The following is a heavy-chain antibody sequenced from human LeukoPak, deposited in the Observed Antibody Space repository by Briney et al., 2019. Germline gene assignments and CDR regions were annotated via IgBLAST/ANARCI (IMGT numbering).Heavy chain of an antibody. Sequence: ASVKVSCKASGYTSTGYYMHWVRQAPGQGLEWMGWINPNSGGTNYAQKFQGRVTMTRDTSISTAYMELSRLRSDDTAVYYCARVLTGPNWFDPWGQGTLVTVSS. CDR1: GYTSTGYY. D-gene: IGHD3-9*01. CDR3: ARVLTGPNWFDP. CDR2: INPNSGGT. J-gene: IGHJ5*02. V-gene: IGHV1-2*02.